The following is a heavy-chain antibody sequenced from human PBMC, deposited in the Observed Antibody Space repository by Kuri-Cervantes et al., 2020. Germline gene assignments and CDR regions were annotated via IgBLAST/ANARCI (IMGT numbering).Heavy chain of an antibody. CDR3: AKDLLPSSLYYFDY. D-gene: IGHD2-2*01. J-gene: IGHJ4*02. CDR2: ISWNSGSI. CDR1: GFTFDDYA. Sequence: SLKISCAASGFTFDDYAMHWARQAPGKGLEWVSGISWNSGSIGYADSVKGRFTISRDNAKNSLYLQMNSLRAEDTALYYCAKDLLPSSLYYFDYWGQGTLVTVSS. V-gene: IGHV3-9*01.